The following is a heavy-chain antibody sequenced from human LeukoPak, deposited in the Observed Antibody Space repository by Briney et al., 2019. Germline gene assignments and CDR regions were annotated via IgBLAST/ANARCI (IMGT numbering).Heavy chain of an antibody. CDR3: ARVALQIYGDYEPLNFDY. V-gene: IGHV4-30-4*01. CDR1: GGSISSGDYY. Sequence: SETLALTWTVSGGSISSGDYYWSWIRQPPGTGLEWIGYIYYSGSTYYNPSLKSRVTISVDTSKNQFSLKLSSVTAADTAVYYCARVALQIYGDYEPLNFDYWGQGTLVTVSS. D-gene: IGHD4-17*01. CDR2: IYYSGST. J-gene: IGHJ4*02.